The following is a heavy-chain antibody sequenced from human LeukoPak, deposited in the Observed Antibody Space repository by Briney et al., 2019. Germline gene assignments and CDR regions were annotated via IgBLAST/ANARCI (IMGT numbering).Heavy chain of an antibody. Sequence: SETLSLTCAVYGGSLSGYYWSWIRQSPGKGLEWIGEINHSGSANYNPSLKSRVTISVDTSKNQFSLKLSSVTAADTAVYYCARSYGGLILTGSWTRARAWFDPWGQGTLVTVSS. CDR1: GGSLSGYY. J-gene: IGHJ5*02. D-gene: IGHD3-9*01. CDR3: ARSYGGLILTGSWTRARAWFDP. CDR2: INHSGSA. V-gene: IGHV4-34*01.